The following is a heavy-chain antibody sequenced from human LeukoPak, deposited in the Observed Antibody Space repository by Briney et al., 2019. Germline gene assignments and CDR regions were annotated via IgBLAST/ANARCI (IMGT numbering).Heavy chain of an antibody. Sequence: PGGSLRLSCAASGFTFDDYAMHWVRHGPGKGLEWVSGINWNSGSIGYADSVKGRFTISRDNAKNSLYLQMNSLRAEDTALYYCAKDIVLGYSSGWFDYWGQGTLVTVSS. V-gene: IGHV3-9*01. CDR3: AKDIVLGYSSGWFDY. D-gene: IGHD6-19*01. CDR1: GFTFDDYA. J-gene: IGHJ4*02. CDR2: INWNSGSI.